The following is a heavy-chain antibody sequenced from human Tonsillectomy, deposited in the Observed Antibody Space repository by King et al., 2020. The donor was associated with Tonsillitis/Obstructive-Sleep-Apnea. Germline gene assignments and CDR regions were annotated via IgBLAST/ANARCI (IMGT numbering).Heavy chain of an antibody. CDR3: ARTDIVVVVAATHPENYFDY. V-gene: IGHV1-46*01. J-gene: IGHJ4*02. D-gene: IGHD2-15*01. CDR2: INPSGGST. CDR1: GYTFTSYY. Sequence: QLVQSGAEVKKPGASVKVSCKASGYTFTSYYMHWVRQAPGPGLEWMGIINPSGGSTSYAQKFQGRVTMTRDTSTSTVYMELSSLRSEDTAVYYCARTDIVVVVAATHPENYFDYWGQGTLVTVSS.